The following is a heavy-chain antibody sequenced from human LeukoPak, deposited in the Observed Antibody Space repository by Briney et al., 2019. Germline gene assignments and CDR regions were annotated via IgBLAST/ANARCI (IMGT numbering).Heavy chain of an antibody. CDR2: IYYSGST. D-gene: IGHD5-18*01. Sequence: SETLSLTCTVSGGSISSYYWSWIRQPPGKGLEWIGYIYYSGSTNYNPSLKSRDAIAVVTSNNQLSPKQTSVAAADRAVHYCARTTEGGYTYGYSYYYYMDVWGKGTTVTISS. J-gene: IGHJ6*03. CDR1: GGSISSYY. V-gene: IGHV4-59*01. CDR3: ARTTEGGYTYGYSYYYYMDV.